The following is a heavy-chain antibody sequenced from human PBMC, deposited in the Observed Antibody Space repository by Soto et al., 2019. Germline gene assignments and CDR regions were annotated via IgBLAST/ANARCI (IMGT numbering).Heavy chain of an antibody. V-gene: IGHV3-33*01. Sequence: SGGSLRLSCAASGFIFSPYVIHWVRQAPGKGLEWVALIRNDGSDKYYAESVTGRFTISRDNSKNTVYLQMNSLRAEDTALYFCARAPRMAPFDIWGQGTMVTVSS. J-gene: IGHJ3*02. CDR1: GFIFSPYV. CDR2: IRNDGSDK. CDR3: ARAPRMAPFDI.